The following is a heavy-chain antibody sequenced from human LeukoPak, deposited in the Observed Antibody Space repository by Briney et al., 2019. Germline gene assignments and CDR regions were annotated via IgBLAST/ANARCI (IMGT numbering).Heavy chain of an antibody. CDR2: INWNSDSI. Sequence: GGSLRLSCAVSGFTFDDYAMHWVRQVPGKVLEWVSGINWNSDSIGYADSVKGRFTTSRDNAKNSLYLQMNSLRAEDTAFYYCAINGGGDSGYGNFDYWGQGTLVTVSS. D-gene: IGHD5-12*01. CDR3: AINGGGDSGYGNFDY. V-gene: IGHV3-9*01. CDR1: GFTFDDYA. J-gene: IGHJ4*02.